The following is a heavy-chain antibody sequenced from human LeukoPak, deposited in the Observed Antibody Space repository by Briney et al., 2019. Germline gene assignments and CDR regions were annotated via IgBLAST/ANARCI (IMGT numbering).Heavy chain of an antibody. D-gene: IGHD3-3*01. J-gene: IGHJ3*02. Sequence: SETLSLTCTVSGGSISSYYWSWIRQPPGKGLEWIGYIYYSGSTNYNPSLKSRVTISVDTSKNQFSLKLSSVTAADTAVYYCARDTPDFWSGYSVDAFDIWGQGTMVTVSS. V-gene: IGHV4-59*12. CDR3: ARDTPDFWSGYSVDAFDI. CDR1: GGSISSYY. CDR2: IYYSGST.